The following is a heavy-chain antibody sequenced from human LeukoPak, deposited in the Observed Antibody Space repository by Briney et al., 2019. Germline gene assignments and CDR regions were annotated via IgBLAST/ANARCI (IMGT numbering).Heavy chain of an antibody. V-gene: IGHV1-2*06. Sequence: GASVKVSCKASGYTFTAYYMHWVRQAPGQGLEWMGRINPNSGGTNYAQKFQGRVTMTRDTSISTAYVELSRLRSDDTAVYYCARGGPYGDYAYYYYLDVWGKGTTVTVSS. CDR3: ARGGPYGDYAYYYYLDV. CDR2: INPNSGGT. J-gene: IGHJ6*03. D-gene: IGHD4-17*01. CDR1: GYTFTAYY.